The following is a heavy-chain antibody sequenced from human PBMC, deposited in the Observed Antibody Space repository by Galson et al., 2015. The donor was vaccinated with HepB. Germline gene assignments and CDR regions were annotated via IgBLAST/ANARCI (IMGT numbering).Heavy chain of an antibody. CDR3: ANRYCTSTSCAFDP. CDR2: IYNSVTT. V-gene: IGHV4-39*07. CDR1: GGSISSSSYY. Sequence: ETLSLTCTVSGGSISSSSYYWDWIRQPPGKGLEWIATIYNSVTTYYNPSLKSRVTISVDTSRNQFSLKLTSVTAADTAVYYCANRYCTSTSCAFDPWGQGTLVTVSS. D-gene: IGHD2-2*01. J-gene: IGHJ5*02.